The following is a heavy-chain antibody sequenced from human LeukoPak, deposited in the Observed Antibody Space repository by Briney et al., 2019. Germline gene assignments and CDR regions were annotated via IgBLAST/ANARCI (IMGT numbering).Heavy chain of an antibody. CDR1: GFTFSSYE. D-gene: IGHD3-9*01. CDR2: ISSSGSTI. CDR3: ARENDILTGYPNNWFDP. J-gene: IGHJ5*02. Sequence: GGSLRLSCAASGFTFSSYEMNWVRQAPGKGLEWVSYISSSGSTIYYADPVKGRFTNSRDNAKNSLYLQMNSLRAEDTAVYYCARENDILTGYPNNWFDPWGQGTQVIVSS. V-gene: IGHV3-48*03.